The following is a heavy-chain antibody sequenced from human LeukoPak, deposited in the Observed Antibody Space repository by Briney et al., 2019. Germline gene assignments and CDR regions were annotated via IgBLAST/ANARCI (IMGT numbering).Heavy chain of an antibody. V-gene: IGHV3-30-3*01. CDR2: ISYDGSNK. D-gene: IGHD6-13*01. Sequence: GGSLRLSCAASGFTFSSYAMHWVRQAPGKGLEWVAVISYDGSNKYYADSVKGRFTISRDNSKNTLYLQMNRLRTEDTAVYYCASIAAAGLDAFDFWGQGTMVTVSS. CDR3: ASIAAAGLDAFDF. CDR1: GFTFSSYA. J-gene: IGHJ3*01.